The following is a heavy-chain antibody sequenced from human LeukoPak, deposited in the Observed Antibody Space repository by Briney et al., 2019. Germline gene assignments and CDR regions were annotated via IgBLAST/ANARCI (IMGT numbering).Heavy chain of an antibody. V-gene: IGHV3-30-3*01. D-gene: IGHD4-17*01. CDR2: ISYDGSNK. J-gene: IGHJ1*01. CDR1: GFTFSSYA. Sequence: GSLRLSCAASGFTFSSYAMHWVRQAPGKGLEWVAVISYDGSNKYYADSVKGRFTISRDNSKNTLYLQMNSLRAEDTAVYYCARVEDYGDYSPYFQHWGQGTLVTVSS. CDR3: ARVEDYGDYSPYFQH.